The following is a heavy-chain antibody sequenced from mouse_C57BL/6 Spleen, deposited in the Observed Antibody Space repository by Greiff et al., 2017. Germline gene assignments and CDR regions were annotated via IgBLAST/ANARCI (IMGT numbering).Heavy chain of an antibody. Sequence: DVQLQESGPELVKPGASVKMSCKASGYTFTDYNMHWVKQSHGKSLEWIGYINPNNGGTSYNQKFKGKATLTVNKSSSTAYMELRSLTSEDSAVYYCAREGNWDRGGYYFDYWGQGTTLTVSS. D-gene: IGHD4-1*01. CDR1: GYTFTDYN. V-gene: IGHV1-22*01. CDR2: INPNNGGT. CDR3: AREGNWDRGGYYFDY. J-gene: IGHJ2*01.